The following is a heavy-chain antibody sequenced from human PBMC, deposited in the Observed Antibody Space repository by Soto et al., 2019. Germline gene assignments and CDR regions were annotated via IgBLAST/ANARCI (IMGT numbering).Heavy chain of an antibody. CDR3: ARGFRNGFNV. V-gene: IGHV3-21*01. D-gene: IGHD2-8*01. Sequence: EVQLVESGGGLVKPGGSLRLSCVASGFTFSGYSINWVRQAPGKGLEWVSYISGPSIYIYYADSVKGRFTISRDNAKRAGYFQMNSLRAEDTAVYYCARGFRNGFNVWGQGTTVSVSS. CDR1: GFTFSGYS. J-gene: IGHJ6*02. CDR2: ISGPSIYI.